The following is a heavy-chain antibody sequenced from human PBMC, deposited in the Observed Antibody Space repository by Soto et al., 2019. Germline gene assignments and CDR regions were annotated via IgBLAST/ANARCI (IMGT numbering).Heavy chain of an antibody. CDR1: GFTFSSYA. J-gene: IGHJ4*02. CDR3: AKGGPYYGSGISY. V-gene: IGHV3-23*01. D-gene: IGHD3-10*01. Sequence: GVLRLSCAASGFTFSSYAMSWVRQAPGKGLEWVSAISGSGGSTYCADSVKGRFTISRDNSKNTLYLQMNSLRAEDTAVYYCAKGGPYYGSGISYWGQGTLVTVSS. CDR2: ISGSGGST.